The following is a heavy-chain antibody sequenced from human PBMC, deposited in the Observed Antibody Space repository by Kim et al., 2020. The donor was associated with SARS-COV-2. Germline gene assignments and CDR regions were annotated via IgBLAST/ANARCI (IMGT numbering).Heavy chain of an antibody. CDR2: IYAGGTT. Sequence: GGSLRLSCAASGFNVTAKYMSWVRQAPGRGLEWVSIIYAGGTTYYADSVKGRFTISRDKAKNKVFLQMNSLRADDSTVYYCARPRMLRFLEWFTPPDFWGQGTLVTVS. D-gene: IGHD3-3*01. CDR3: ARPRMLRFLEWFTPPDF. CDR1: GFNVTAKY. J-gene: IGHJ4*02. V-gene: IGHV3-66*04.